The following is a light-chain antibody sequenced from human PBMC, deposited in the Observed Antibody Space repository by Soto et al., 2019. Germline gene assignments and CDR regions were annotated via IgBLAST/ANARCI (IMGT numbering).Light chain of an antibody. J-gene: IGLJ1*01. CDR2: YDS. CDR1: NIGSKS. V-gene: IGLV3-21*04. Sequence: SYELTQPPSVSVAPGKTARITCGGNNIGSKSVHWYQQKPGQAPVLVIYYDSDRPSGIPERFSGSNSGNTATLTISRVGAGDEAAYFFQGLDSSSYPYVFGTGTKVTVL. CDR3: QGLDSSSYPYV.